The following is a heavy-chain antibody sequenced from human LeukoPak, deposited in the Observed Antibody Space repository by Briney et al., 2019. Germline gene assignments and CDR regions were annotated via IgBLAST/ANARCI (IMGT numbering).Heavy chain of an antibody. Sequence: SETLSLTCTVSGGSISSYYWSWIRQPAGKGLEWIGRIYTSGSTNYNPSLKSRVTMSVDTSKNQCSLKLSSVAAADTAVYYCARDRPNSDAFDIWGQGTMVTVSS. CDR3: ARDRPNSDAFDI. D-gene: IGHD6-6*01. J-gene: IGHJ3*02. CDR2: IYTSGST. CDR1: GGSISSYY. V-gene: IGHV4-4*07.